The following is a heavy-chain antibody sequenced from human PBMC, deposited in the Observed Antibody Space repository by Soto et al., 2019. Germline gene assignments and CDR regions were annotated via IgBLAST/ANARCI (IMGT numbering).Heavy chain of an antibody. CDR3: ARSQGGSTSLDIYYYYYYGMDV. CDR1: GGTFSSYA. CDR2: IIPIFGTA. D-gene: IGHD2-2*01. J-gene: IGHJ6*02. Sequence: QVQLVQSGAEVKKPGSSVKVSCKAPGGTFSSYAISWVRQAPGQGLEWMGGIIPIFGTANYAQKFQGRVTITADESTSTGYMELSSLRSEDTPVYYCARSQGGSTSLDIYYYYYYGMDVWGQGTTVTVSS. V-gene: IGHV1-69*01.